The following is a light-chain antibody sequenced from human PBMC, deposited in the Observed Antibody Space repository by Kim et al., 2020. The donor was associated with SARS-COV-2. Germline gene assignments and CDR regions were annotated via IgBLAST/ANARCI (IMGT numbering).Light chain of an antibody. CDR1: QSISSN. V-gene: IGKV3-15*01. CDR3: QQFNSWPIT. J-gene: IGKJ5*01. CDR2: AAS. Sequence: VSPGERATLSCRASQSISSNLVWYQQKPGQAPWLLIYAASTRATGIPARFSGSGSGTEFTLTISSLQSEDFAVYYCQQFNSWPITFGQGTRLEIK.